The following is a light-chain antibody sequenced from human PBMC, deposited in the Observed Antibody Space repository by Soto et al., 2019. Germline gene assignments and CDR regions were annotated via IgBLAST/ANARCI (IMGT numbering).Light chain of an antibody. CDR2: KAS. Sequence: DIQMTQSPSTVSASVGDRVTITCRASQSTYNWLAWYREKPGKAPKLFIFKASTLEIGVPSRFSGSGSGTEFTLNISSLPPDDFATYFCQQYESFPRTFGQGTKVEIK. J-gene: IGKJ1*01. V-gene: IGKV1-5*03. CDR3: QQYESFPRT. CDR1: QSTYNW.